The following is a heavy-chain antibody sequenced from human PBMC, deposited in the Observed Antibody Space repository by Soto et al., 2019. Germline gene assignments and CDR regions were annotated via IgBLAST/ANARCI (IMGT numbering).Heavy chain of an antibody. Sequence: GGSLRLSCAASGFTLSSYAMSWVRQAPGKGLEWVSTISGSGGSTYYADSVKGRFTISRDNSKNTLYLQVNSLRAEGTAVYYCARIAVRKYWYFDLWGRGTLVTVSS. J-gene: IGHJ2*01. CDR3: ARIAVRKYWYFDL. CDR2: ISGSGGST. D-gene: IGHD6-6*01. V-gene: IGHV3-23*01. CDR1: GFTLSSYA.